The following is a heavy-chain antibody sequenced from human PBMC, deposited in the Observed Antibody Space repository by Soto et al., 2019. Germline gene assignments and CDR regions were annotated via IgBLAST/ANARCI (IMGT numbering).Heavy chain of an antibody. Sequence: EPLSLTCTVSGGSISSNYWTWIRQPPGKGLEWIGYVYNSGSTNYNPSLKSRVTISEDTSKSQFSLKVNSMTAADTAVYYCARYRREAVAGYTLDNWGQGMLVTVSS. V-gene: IGHV4-59*01. J-gene: IGHJ4*02. CDR3: ARYRREAVAGYTLDN. D-gene: IGHD6-13*01. CDR2: VYNSGST. CDR1: GGSISSNY.